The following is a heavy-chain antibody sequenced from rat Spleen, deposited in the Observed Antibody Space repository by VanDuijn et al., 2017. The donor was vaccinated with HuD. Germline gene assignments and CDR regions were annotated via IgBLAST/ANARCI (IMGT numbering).Heavy chain of an antibody. Sequence: EVQLVESGGDLVQPGRSLKLTCAASGFTFSSFPMAWVRQAPTKGLEWVATISTSGGSTYYRDSVKGRFTISRHNAKSSLYLQMDSLRSEDTATYYCAKETGYNSYFDYWGQGVMVTVSS. J-gene: IGHJ2*01. V-gene: IGHV5-46*01. CDR3: AKETGYNSYFDY. CDR1: GFTFSSFP. D-gene: IGHD1-4*01. CDR2: ISTSGGST.